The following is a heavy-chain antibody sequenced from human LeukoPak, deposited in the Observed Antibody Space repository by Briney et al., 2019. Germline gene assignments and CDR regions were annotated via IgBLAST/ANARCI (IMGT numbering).Heavy chain of an antibody. J-gene: IGHJ4*02. V-gene: IGHV1-69*05. CDR2: IIPIFGTA. CDR3: AREPVAYYYDSSGYEGHY. CDR1: GGTFSSYA. Sequence: SVKVSCKASGGTFSSYAISWVRQAPGQGLEWMGGIIPIFGTANYAQKFQGRVTITTDESTSTAYMELSSLRSEVTAVYYCAREPVAYYYDSSGYEGHYWGQGTLVTVSS. D-gene: IGHD3-22*01.